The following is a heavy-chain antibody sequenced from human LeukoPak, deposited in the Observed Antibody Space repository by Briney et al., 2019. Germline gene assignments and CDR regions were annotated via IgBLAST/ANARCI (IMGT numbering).Heavy chain of an antibody. Sequence: HGESLKISCKGSGYIFTHNWIGWVRQMPGKGLEWMGIIYPGDSDTRYSPSFEGQVTISVDKSISTAYLQWSSLKASDTAMYYSARQTRDGSGSRGYSFDFWGQGTLVTVSS. CDR1: GYIFTHNW. J-gene: IGHJ4*02. V-gene: IGHV5-51*01. CDR3: ARQTRDGSGSRGYSFDF. D-gene: IGHD3-10*01. CDR2: IYPGDSDT.